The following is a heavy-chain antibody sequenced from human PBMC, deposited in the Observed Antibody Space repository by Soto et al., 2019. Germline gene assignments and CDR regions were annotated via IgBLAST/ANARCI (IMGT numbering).Heavy chain of an antibody. V-gene: IGHV3-23*01. Sequence: GGSLRLSCAASGFTFSSYAMRWVRQAPGKGLEWVSAVSGSGGSTYYADSVKGRFTISRDNSKNTLYLQMNSLRAEDTAVYYCARRGPGTYFEYWGKGTLVTVPQ. CDR3: ARRGPGTYFEY. CDR2: VSGSGGST. J-gene: IGHJ4*02. D-gene: IGHD6-13*01. CDR1: GFTFSSYA.